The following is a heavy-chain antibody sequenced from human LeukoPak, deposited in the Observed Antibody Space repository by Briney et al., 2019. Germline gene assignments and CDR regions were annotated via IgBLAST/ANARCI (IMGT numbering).Heavy chain of an antibody. CDR3: AKAYYDFWSGYYPLFDY. D-gene: IGHD3-3*01. Sequence: PGGSLRLSCAASGFTFSSYWMHWVRQAPGKGLEWVSAISGSGGSTYYADSVKGRFTISRDNSKNTLYLQMNSLRAEDTAVYYCAKAYYDFWSGYYPLFDYWGQGTLVTVSS. CDR1: GFTFSSYW. V-gene: IGHV3-23*01. CDR2: ISGSGGST. J-gene: IGHJ4*02.